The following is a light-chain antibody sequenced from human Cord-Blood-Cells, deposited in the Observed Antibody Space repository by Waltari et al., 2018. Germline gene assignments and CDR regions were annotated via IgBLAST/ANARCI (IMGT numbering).Light chain of an antibody. V-gene: IGKV4-1*01. CDR1: QSVLYSSNNNTY. Sequence: DIVMTQSPDSLAVSLGERATINCKSSQSVLYSSNNNTYLAWYQQKPGQPPKLLIYWASTRESGVPDRFSGSGSGTDFTLTISSLQAEDVAVYYCQQYYSTPRTFGPGTKVDIK. CDR3: QQYYSTPRT. J-gene: IGKJ3*01. CDR2: WAS.